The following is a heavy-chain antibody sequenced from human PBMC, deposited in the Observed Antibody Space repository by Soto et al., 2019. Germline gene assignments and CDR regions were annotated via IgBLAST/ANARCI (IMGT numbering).Heavy chain of an antibody. CDR1: GFTFSSYS. J-gene: IGHJ4*02. CDR2: ISSSSSYI. Sequence: EVQLVESGGGLVKPGGSLRLSCAASGFTFSSYSMNWVRQAPGKGLEWVSSISSSSSYIYYADSVKGRFTISRDNAKNYLYLQMNSLRAEDTAVYYCARGTSDYYDRSGYRDYWGKGTLVTVSS. V-gene: IGHV3-21*01. CDR3: ARGTSDYYDRSGYRDY. D-gene: IGHD3-22*01.